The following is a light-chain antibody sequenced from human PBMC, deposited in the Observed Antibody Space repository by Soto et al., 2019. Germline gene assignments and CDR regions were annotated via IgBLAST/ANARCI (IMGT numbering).Light chain of an antibody. CDR1: QSIGTF. CDR2: AAS. Sequence: AFVGDRVTMTCRASQSIGTFLSWYQQKSGRAPKLLIYAASSLQIGVPSRFSGSGSGTNFTLTISSLQPEDFATYFCQQNYDTPTHFGHVTRLASK. J-gene: IGKJ5*01. CDR3: QQNYDTPTH. V-gene: IGKV1-39*01.